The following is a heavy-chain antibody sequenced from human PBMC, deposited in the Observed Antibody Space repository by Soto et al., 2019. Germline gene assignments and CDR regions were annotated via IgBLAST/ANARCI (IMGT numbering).Heavy chain of an antibody. CDR2: INWNSNSR. CDR1: GFNFDDYG. J-gene: IGHJ4*02. Sequence: EVQLVESGGGVVRPGGSLRLSCAASGFNFDDYGMSWVRQAPGKGLEWVSGINWNSNSRGYADSVKGRFTISRDNVQNSLYLEMNSLRAEDTAFYYCARGISGYDHYFDTWGQGTLVTVSS. CDR3: ARGISGYDHYFDT. D-gene: IGHD5-12*01. V-gene: IGHV3-20*04.